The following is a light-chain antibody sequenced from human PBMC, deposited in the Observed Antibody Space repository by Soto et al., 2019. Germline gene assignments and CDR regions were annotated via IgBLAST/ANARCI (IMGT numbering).Light chain of an antibody. Sequence: ERVMTQSPATLSVSPGERATLSCRASQSVSSKLGWYQQKPGQAPRLLIYGASIRATGIPARFSGSGSGTEFTLTISSLQSEDFAVYYCQQYNNWPRTFGPGTKVDIK. CDR1: QSVSSK. V-gene: IGKV3-15*01. CDR3: QQYNNWPRT. J-gene: IGKJ3*01. CDR2: GAS.